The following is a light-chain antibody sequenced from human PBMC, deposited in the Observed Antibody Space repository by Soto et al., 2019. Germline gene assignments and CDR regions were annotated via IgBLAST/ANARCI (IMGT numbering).Light chain of an antibody. CDR3: GTWDTSLPACV. V-gene: IGLV1-51*01. CDR2: DDN. CDR1: ASNIGNNS. Sequence: QSVLTQPPSVSAAPGQRVTISCSGSASNIGNNSVSWYQQLPGAAPKLLIYDDNNRPSGIPDRFSGSKSGTSATLGITGLQTGGEADYYCGTWDTSLPACVFGPGTKVTVL. J-gene: IGLJ1*01.